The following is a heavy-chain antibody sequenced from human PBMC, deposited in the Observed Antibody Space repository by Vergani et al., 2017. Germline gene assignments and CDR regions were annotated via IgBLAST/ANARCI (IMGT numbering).Heavy chain of an antibody. Sequence: QLQLQESGPGLVKPSETLSLTCTVSGGSISSSSYYWGWIRQPPGKGLEWIGSIYYSGSTYYNPSLKSRVTISVETSKNQFSLKLSSVTAADTAVYYCARRDSSGYYYVGEGGGFDYWGQGTLVTVSS. V-gene: IGHV4-39*01. CDR3: ARRDSSGYYYVGEGGGFDY. CDR2: IYYSGST. J-gene: IGHJ4*02. D-gene: IGHD3-22*01. CDR1: GGSISSSSYY.